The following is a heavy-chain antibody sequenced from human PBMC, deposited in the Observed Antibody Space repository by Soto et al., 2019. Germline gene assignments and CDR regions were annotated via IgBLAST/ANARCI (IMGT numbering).Heavy chain of an antibody. J-gene: IGHJ4*02. CDR2: IKQDGSEY. CDR1: GFTFSTYW. Sequence: EVQLVESGGGLVQPGGSLRLSCAASGFTFSTYWMTWVRQAPGKGLAWVANIKQDGSEYYYVGSVKGRFTISRDNAKNSLDLQMNSLRAEDTAVYYCARGAFPTWGSYPLDYWGQGTLVTVSS. CDR3: ARGAFPTWGSYPLDY. D-gene: IGHD3-16*02. V-gene: IGHV3-7*04.